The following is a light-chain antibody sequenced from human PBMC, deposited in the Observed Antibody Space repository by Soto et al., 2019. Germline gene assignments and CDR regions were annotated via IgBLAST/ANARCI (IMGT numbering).Light chain of an antibody. J-gene: IGLJ2*01. Sequence: QSVLTQPPSVSGAPGQRVTISCTGSSSNIGAGYVVHWYQQLLGTAPKLLIYGNSNRPSGVPDRFSGSKSGTSASLAITGLQAEDEADYYCQSYDSSLSGSVFGGGTKLTVL. V-gene: IGLV1-40*01. CDR3: QSYDSSLSGSV. CDR2: GNS. CDR1: SSNIGAGYV.